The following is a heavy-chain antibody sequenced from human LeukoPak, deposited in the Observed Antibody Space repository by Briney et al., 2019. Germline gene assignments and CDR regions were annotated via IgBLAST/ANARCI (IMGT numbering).Heavy chain of an antibody. J-gene: IGHJ4*02. D-gene: IGHD3-22*01. V-gene: IGHV3-21*01. CDR1: GFTFSSYS. CDR3: ARGQFRYYDSSGYYGPDY. Sequence: GGSLRLSCAASGFTFSSYSMNRVRQAPGKGLEWVSSISSSSNYIYYADSVKGRFTISRDNAKNSLYLQMNSLRAEDTAVYYCARGQFRYYDSSGYYGPDYWGQGTLVTVSS. CDR2: ISSSSNYI.